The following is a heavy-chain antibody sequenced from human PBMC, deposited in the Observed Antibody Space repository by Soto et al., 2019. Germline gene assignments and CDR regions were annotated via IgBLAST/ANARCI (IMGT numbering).Heavy chain of an antibody. CDR2: ISVYNGDT. J-gene: IGHJ4*02. CDR3: ARAEYYYDSSGYYLLFYFDY. V-gene: IGHV1-18*01. CDR1: GYKFTNFG. Sequence: GPEVQNPGASVKVSCKASGYKFTNFGIAWIRQAPGQGLEWMGRISVYNGDTTFAQNFQDRVTLTTDTSTSTAYMELRSLRSDDPAVYYCARAEYYYDSSGYYLLFYFDYWGQGTRVTVSS. D-gene: IGHD3-22*01.